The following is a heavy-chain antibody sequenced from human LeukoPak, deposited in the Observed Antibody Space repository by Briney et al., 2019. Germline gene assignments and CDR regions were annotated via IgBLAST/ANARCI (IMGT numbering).Heavy chain of an antibody. V-gene: IGHV1-69*04. Sequence: SVKVSCKASGGTFSSYVISWVRQAPGQGLEWMGRIIPILGIANYAQRFQGRVTITADKSTTTAYMELSSLRSEDTAVYYCASLGLGYCSGGRCPGYFDLWAVAPWSLSPQ. J-gene: IGHJ2*01. D-gene: IGHD2-15*01. CDR3: ASLGLGYCSGGRCPGYFDL. CDR2: IIPILGIA. CDR1: GGTFSSYV.